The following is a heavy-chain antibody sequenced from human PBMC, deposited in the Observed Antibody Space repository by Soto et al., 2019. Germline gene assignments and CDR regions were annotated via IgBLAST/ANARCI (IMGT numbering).Heavy chain of an antibody. Sequence: PSETLSLTCTVSGGSISSHYCSWIRQPPGKGLEWIGYIYYSGSTNYNPSLKSRVTISVDTSKNQFSLKLSSVTAADTAVYYCARSSPLASGYDSYYYYYMEVWGKGTTVT. J-gene: IGHJ6*03. CDR1: GGSISSHY. D-gene: IGHD5-12*01. V-gene: IGHV4-59*11. CDR2: IYYSGST. CDR3: ARSSPLASGYDSYYYYYMEV.